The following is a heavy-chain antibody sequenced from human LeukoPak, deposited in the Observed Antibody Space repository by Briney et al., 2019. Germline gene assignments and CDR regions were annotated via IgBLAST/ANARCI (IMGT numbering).Heavy chain of an antibody. CDR2: INHSGST. CDR1: GGSISSSY. D-gene: IGHD3-3*01. V-gene: IGHV4-59*13. Sequence: PSETLSLTCTVSGGSISSSYWTWIRQPPGKGLEWIGNINHSGSTRYNPSLKSRVTIFLDMSKNQISLELSSLTAADTAVCYCARATNDAWSGHCTGGYYYMDVWGKGTTVTVSS. J-gene: IGHJ6*03. CDR3: ARATNDAWSGHCTGGYYYMDV.